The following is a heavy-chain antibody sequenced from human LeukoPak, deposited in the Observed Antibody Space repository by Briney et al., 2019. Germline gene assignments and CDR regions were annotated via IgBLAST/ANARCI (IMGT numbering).Heavy chain of an antibody. D-gene: IGHD3-10*01. V-gene: IGHV4-39*07. CDR2: IFYSGST. Sequence: SETLSLTCTVSGGSISTSKYYWGWIRQPPGKGLEWIGNIFYSGSTYYSPSLKSRVDTSRNQFSLKLNSVTAADTAVYYCAKSNGYGLVDIWGQGTMVTVSS. CDR1: GGSISTSKYY. CDR3: AKSNGYGLVDI. J-gene: IGHJ3*02.